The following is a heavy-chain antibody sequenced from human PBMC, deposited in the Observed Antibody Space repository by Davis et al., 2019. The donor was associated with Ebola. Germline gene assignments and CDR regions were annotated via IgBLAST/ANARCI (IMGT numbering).Heavy chain of an antibody. V-gene: IGHV1-2*06. Sequence: ASVKVSCKASGYTFTGYYMHWVRQAPGQGLEWMGRINPNSGGTNYAQKFQGRVTITADESTSTAYMELSSLRSDDTAVYYCARQLVMYYGMDVWGEGTTVSVSS. CDR1: GYTFTGYY. CDR3: ARQLVMYYGMDV. D-gene: IGHD6-13*01. J-gene: IGHJ6*04. CDR2: INPNSGGT.